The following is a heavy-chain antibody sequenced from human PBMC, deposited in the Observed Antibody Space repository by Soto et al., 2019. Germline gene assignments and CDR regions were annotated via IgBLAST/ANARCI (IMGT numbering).Heavy chain of an antibody. V-gene: IGHV3-13*01. CDR1: GFTFSYHD. D-gene: IGHD3-10*01. CDR2: IDNAGNT. Sequence: EVQLVESGGGWVQPGGSLRLSCAASGFTFSYHDMHWVRQATGKGLEWVSCIDNAGNTYSSDSVKGRFTISRANANNSLYLQMNSLRDGDTAVYYCARGGVWLGEVRTGMDVWGQGTTVTVSS. J-gene: IGHJ6*02. CDR3: ARGGVWLGEVRTGMDV.